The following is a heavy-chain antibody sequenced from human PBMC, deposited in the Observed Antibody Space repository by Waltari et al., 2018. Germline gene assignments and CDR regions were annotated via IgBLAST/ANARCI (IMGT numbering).Heavy chain of an antibody. J-gene: IGHJ5*02. CDR3: ARSLGYSSGWYRENWFDP. CDR2: IYPGDSDT. CDR1: GYSFTSYW. V-gene: IGHV5-51*03. Sequence: EVQLVQSGAEVKKPGESLKISCKGSGYSFTSYWIGWVRHMPGKGREWMGIIYPGDSDTRYSPSFQGQVTISADKSISTAYLQWSSLKASDTAMYYCARSLGYSSGWYRENWFDPWGQGTLVTVSS. D-gene: IGHD6-19*01.